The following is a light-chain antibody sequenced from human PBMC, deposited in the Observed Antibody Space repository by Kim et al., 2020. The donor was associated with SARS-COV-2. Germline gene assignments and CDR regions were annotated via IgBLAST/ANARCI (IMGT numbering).Light chain of an antibody. CDR1: QSISTY. CDR2: AAS. V-gene: IGKV1-39*01. CDR3: QQSHTAPLLT. Sequence: EIQMTQSPSSLAASVGDRVTIACRASQSISTYLNWYQQKPGKAPKLLIYAASSLQSGVPSRFSGSGSGTDFTLTISSLQPEDFGTYYCQQSHTAPLLTFGGGTKLEI. J-gene: IGKJ4*01.